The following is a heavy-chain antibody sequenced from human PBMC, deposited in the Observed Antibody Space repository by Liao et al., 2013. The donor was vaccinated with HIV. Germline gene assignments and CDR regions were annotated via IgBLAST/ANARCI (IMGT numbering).Heavy chain of an antibody. V-gene: IGHV4-61*02. J-gene: IGHJ4*02. Sequence: QVQLQESGPGLVKPSQTLSLTCSVSGDSISSVSYYWSWIRQPVGKGLEWIGRIYTTGSTNYNPSLKSRLTISVDTSKRQFSLKLNSVTAADTAVYYCARGDFWSGYCLDYWGQGTLVTVSS. CDR2: IYTTGST. CDR1: GDSISSVSYY. D-gene: IGHD3-3*01. CDR3: ARGDFWSGYCLDY.